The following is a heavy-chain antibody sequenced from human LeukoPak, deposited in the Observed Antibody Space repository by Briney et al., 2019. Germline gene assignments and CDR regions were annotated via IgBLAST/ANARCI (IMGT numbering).Heavy chain of an antibody. CDR2: ISYGGSNK. D-gene: IGHD6-19*01. CDR3: ARILSSAWGELGY. CDR1: GFTFQSYA. J-gene: IGHJ4*02. V-gene: IGHV3-30*04. Sequence: GGSLRPSCTASGFTFQSYAMHWVRQAPGKGLEWVTVISYGGSNKYYADSVKGRFTISRDNSKNTLYLQMNSLRAEDTAVYYCARILSSAWGELGYWGQGTLVTVSS.